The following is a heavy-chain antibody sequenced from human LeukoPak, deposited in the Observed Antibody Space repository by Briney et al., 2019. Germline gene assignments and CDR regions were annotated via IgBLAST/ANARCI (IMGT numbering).Heavy chain of an antibody. CDR2: IYYSGST. CDR1: GGSISSGGYY. Sequence: SQTLSLTCTVSGGSISSGGYYRSWIRQRPGQGLEWIGYIYYSGSTNYNPSLESRVTISVDTSKNQFSLKLSSVTAADTAVYYCARGVGSGYPNYYYYGMDVWGQGTTVTVSS. D-gene: IGHD5-12*01. V-gene: IGHV4-61*08. CDR3: ARGVGSGYPNYYYYGMDV. J-gene: IGHJ6*02.